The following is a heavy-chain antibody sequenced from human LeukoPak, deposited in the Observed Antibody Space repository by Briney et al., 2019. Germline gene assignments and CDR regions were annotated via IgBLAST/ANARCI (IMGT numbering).Heavy chain of an antibody. D-gene: IGHD3-22*01. CDR3: ARAGTPITMIVVESNWFDP. Sequence: PSETLSLTCTVSGGSMSSYYWSWIRQPPGKGLEWIGNIYYSGSTNHNPSLKSRVTMSVDTSKNQFSLKLSSVTAADTAVYYCARAGTPITMIVVESNWFDPWGQGTLVTVSS. V-gene: IGHV4-59*01. CDR1: GGSMSSYY. CDR2: IYYSGST. J-gene: IGHJ5*02.